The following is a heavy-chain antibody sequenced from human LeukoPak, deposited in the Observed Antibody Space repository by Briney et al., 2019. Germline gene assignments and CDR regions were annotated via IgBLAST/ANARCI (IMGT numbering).Heavy chain of an antibody. CDR1: GFTFSSYA. CDR2: ISGSGGST. J-gene: IGHJ6*03. Sequence: GGSLRLSCAASGFTFSSYAMSWVRQAPGKGLEWVSAISGSGGSTYYADSVKGRFTISRDNSKNTLYLQMNSLRAEDTAVYYCAKDGTITVGATTDYYYMDVWGKGTTVTVSS. CDR3: AKDGTITVGATTDYYYMDV. V-gene: IGHV3-23*01. D-gene: IGHD1-26*01.